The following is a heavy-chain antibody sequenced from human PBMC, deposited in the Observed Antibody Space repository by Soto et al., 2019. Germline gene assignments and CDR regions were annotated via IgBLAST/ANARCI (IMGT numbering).Heavy chain of an antibody. J-gene: IGHJ3*02. D-gene: IGHD3-22*01. CDR1: ELTFSSRW. Sequence: PWGSLRLSCAAAELTFSSRWMSWVRQAPGKGLEWVANIKYDGSAKYYADSVKGRFTISRDNAKNSLFLQMNSLRAEDTAVYYCARDWDFYDRSGQRHDAFDIWGQGTLVTVSS. V-gene: IGHV3-7*01. CDR2: IKYDGSAK. CDR3: ARDWDFYDRSGQRHDAFDI.